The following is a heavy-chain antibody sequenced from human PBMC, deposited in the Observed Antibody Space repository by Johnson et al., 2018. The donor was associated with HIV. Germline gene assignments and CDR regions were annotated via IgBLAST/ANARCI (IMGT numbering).Heavy chain of an antibody. CDR1: GFTFSSYA. CDR2: ISYDGSNK. CDR3: ARDGIYSSPHDAFDI. Sequence: QVQLVESGGGVVQPGRSLRLSCAASGFTFSSYAMHWVRQAPGKGLEWVAVISYDGSNKFYADSVKGRITISRDNSKNTLYLQMNSLRAEDTAIYYCARDGIYSSPHDAFDIWGQGTLVIVSS. J-gene: IGHJ3*02. V-gene: IGHV3-30*04. D-gene: IGHD3-22*01.